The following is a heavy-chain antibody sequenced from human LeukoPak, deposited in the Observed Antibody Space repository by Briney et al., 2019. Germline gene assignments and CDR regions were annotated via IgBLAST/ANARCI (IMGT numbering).Heavy chain of an antibody. Sequence: PSETLSLTCAVYGGSFSGYYWSWIRQPPGKGLEWIGEINHSGSTNYNPSLKSRVTISVDTSKNQFSLKLSSVTAADTAVYYCARPHDYGDYGFDYWGQGTLVTVSS. D-gene: IGHD4-17*01. CDR3: ARPHDYGDYGFDY. CDR2: INHSGST. CDR1: GGSFSGYY. V-gene: IGHV4-34*01. J-gene: IGHJ4*02.